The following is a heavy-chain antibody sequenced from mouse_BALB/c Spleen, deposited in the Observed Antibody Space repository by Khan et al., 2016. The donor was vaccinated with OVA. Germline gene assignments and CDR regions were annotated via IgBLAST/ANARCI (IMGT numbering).Heavy chain of an antibody. D-gene: IGHD3-3*01. Sequence: EVQLQESGPGLVKPSQSLYLTCTVTGYSITSDYAWNWIRQFPGNRLEWMGYINYSGKTSYPPSLKSRISITRDTSKNQFFLQLNSVTTEDTATYYCLGGRTYWGQGTLVTVSA. CDR1: GYSITSDYA. CDR3: LGGRTY. CDR2: INYSGKT. V-gene: IGHV3-2*02. J-gene: IGHJ3*01.